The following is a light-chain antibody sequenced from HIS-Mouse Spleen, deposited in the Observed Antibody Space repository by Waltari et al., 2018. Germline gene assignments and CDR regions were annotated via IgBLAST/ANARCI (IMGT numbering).Light chain of an antibody. CDR2: EGS. CDR3: CSYAGSSTWV. V-gene: IGLV2-23*01. J-gene: IGLJ3*02. CDR1: SSDVGSSNL. Sequence: QSALTQPASVSGSPGQSITISCTGTSSDVGSSNLVSWYHQHPGQAPKLMIYEGSKRPSGVSNRFSGSKSGNTASLTISGLQAEDEADYYCCSYAGSSTWVFGGGTKLTVL.